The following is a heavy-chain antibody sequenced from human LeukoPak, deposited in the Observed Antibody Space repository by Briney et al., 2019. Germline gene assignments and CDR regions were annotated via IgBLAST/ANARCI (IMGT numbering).Heavy chain of an antibody. D-gene: IGHD3-22*01. CDR2: IKTDGSNT. V-gene: IGHV3-74*01. J-gene: IGHJ4*02. CDR1: GFTFSSYW. Sequence: GGSLRLSCAASGFTFSSYWMHWVRQVPGKGLVWVSRIKTDGSNTVYADNVKGRFTISRDNAKNTLYLQMNSLRVEDTAVYYCTRTYYYDSRDYFDYWGQGILVTVSS. CDR3: TRTYYYDSRDYFDY.